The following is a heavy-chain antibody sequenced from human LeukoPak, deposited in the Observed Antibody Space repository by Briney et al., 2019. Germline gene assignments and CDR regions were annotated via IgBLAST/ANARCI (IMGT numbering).Heavy chain of an antibody. CDR2: IYHSGST. CDR3: ARQTTSGYLDY. Sequence: SETLSLTCIVSGYSISSGYYWGWIRQPPGKGLEWIGDIYHSGSTYYNPSLKSRVTISLDTSKNQFSLKLSSVTAADRALYYCARQTTSGYLDYWGQGTLVTVS. D-gene: IGHD3-22*01. V-gene: IGHV4-38-2*02. CDR1: GYSISSGYY. J-gene: IGHJ4*02.